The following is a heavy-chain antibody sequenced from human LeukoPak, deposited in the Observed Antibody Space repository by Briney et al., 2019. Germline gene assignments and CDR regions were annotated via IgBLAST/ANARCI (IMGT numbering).Heavy chain of an antibody. CDR3: AKVAVPYYFDY. J-gene: IGHJ4*02. CDR1: GFTFDGYA. Sequence: GGSLRLSCAASGFTFDGYAMHWVRQGPGKGLEWVSSIRWNSGGMDYADSVKGRFTISRDNAKNSLYLQMNSLRPEDTALYYCAKVAVPYYFDYWGQGTLVTVSS. D-gene: IGHD2-2*01. CDR2: IRWNSGGM. V-gene: IGHV3-9*01.